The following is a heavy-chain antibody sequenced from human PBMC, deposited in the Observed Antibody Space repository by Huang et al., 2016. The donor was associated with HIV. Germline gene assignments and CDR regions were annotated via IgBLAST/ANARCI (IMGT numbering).Heavy chain of an antibody. Sequence: QQQLQQWGAGLLKPSETLSLTCAVYGGSFTNYYWGWIRQPPGKGLAWIGEVNKGGMTQYSPSLKSRVTISLDTSKNQVSLKLTSVSAADTAVYYCVRGPRYVSADWYARLRNYWFFDLWGRGSLVSVSS. CDR2: VNKGGMT. CDR1: GGSFTNYY. V-gene: IGHV4-34*01. CDR3: VRGPRYVSADWYARLRNYWFFDL. J-gene: IGHJ2*01. D-gene: IGHD3-9*01.